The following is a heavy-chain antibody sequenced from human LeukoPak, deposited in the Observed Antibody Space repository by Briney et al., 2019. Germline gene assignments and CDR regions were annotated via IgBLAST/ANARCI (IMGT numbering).Heavy chain of an antibody. CDR2: IYDSGST. D-gene: IGHD6-19*01. J-gene: IGHJ3*02. CDR3: AREGPVARDDAFDI. Sequence: SETLSLTCAVYGGSFSGYYWSWIRQPPGKGLEWIGYIYDSGSTNYNPSLKSRVTISVDTSKNQFSLKLSPVTAADTAVYYCAREGPVARDDAFDIWGQGTMVTVSS. CDR1: GGSFSGYY. V-gene: IGHV4-59*01.